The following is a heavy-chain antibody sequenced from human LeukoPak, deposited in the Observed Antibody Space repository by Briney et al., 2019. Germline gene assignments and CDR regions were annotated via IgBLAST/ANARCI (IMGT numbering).Heavy chain of an antibody. J-gene: IGHJ5*02. V-gene: IGHV3-21*01. D-gene: IGHD4-17*01. CDR2: ISSSSSYI. CDR1: GFTFSIYN. CDR3: ARPPQGDYDSNWFDP. Sequence: GGSLRLSCAASGFTFSIYNMNWVRQAPGKGLEWVSSISSSSSYIYYADSVKGRFTISRDNAKNSLYLQMNSLRAEDTAVYYCARPPQGDYDSNWFDPWGQGTLVTVSS.